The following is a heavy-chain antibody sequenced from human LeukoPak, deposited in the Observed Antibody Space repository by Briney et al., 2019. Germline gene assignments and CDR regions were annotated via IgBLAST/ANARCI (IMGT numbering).Heavy chain of an antibody. CDR1: GFTFSSYG. CDR3: AKEADPYSGSYFSYYYYMDV. D-gene: IGHD1-26*01. V-gene: IGHV3-30*02. J-gene: IGHJ6*03. Sequence: GGSLRLSCAASGFTFSSYGMHWVRQAPGKGLEWVAFIRYDGSNKYYADSVKGRFTISRDNAKNSLYLQMNSLRVEDTAVYYCAKEADPYSGSYFSYYYYMDVWGKGTTVTVSS. CDR2: IRYDGSNK.